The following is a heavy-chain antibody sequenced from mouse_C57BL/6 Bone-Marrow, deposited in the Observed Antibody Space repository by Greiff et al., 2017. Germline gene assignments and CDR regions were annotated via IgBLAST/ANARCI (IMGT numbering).Heavy chain of an antibody. CDR1: GYTFTSYW. Sequence: QVQLQQPGAELVQPGASVKLSCKASGYTFTSYWMQWVKQRPGQGLEWIGEIDPSDSYTNYNQKFKGKATLTVDTSSSTAYMQLSSLTSEDSAVYYCARDGYYWYFHVRGTGATVTVSS. V-gene: IGHV1-50*01. J-gene: IGHJ1*03. CDR3: ARDGYYWYFHV. CDR2: IDPSDSYT. D-gene: IGHD2-3*01.